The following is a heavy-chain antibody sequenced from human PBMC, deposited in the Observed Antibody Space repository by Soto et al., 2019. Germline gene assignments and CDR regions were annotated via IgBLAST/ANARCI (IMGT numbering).Heavy chain of an antibody. D-gene: IGHD6-19*01. J-gene: IGHJ4*02. CDR3: AREYSSGWKPPGLVDY. CDR2: IYYSGST. V-gene: IGHV4-31*03. CDR1: GGSISSGGYY. Sequence: ASETLSLTCTVSGGSISSGGYYWSWIRQHPGKGLEWIGYIYYSGSTYYNPSLKSRVTISVDTSKNQFSLKLSSVTAADTAVYYCAREYSSGWKPPGLVDYWGQGTLVTVSS.